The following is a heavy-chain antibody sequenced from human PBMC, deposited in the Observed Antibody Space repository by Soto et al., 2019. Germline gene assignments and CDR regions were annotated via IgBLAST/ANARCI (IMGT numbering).Heavy chain of an antibody. D-gene: IGHD6-13*01. CDR3: AKEVYSSTSFDY. J-gene: IGHJ4*02. CDR2: ISGSGGST. CDR1: GVTFISYA. Sequence: GGSLRHSCAASGVTFISYAMSWVRQAPGKGLEWVSAISGSGGSTYYADSVKGRFTISRDNSKNTLYLQMNSLRAEDTAVYYCAKEVYSSTSFDYWGQGTLVTVSS. V-gene: IGHV3-23*01.